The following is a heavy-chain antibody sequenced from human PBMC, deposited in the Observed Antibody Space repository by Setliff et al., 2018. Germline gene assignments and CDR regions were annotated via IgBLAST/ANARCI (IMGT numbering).Heavy chain of an antibody. Sequence: SVKVSCKASGGTFSGYAFSWVRQAPGQGLEWIGGITPIFETAHYAEKFRDRVTITADKSTTTVHMELSSLTSEDTAVYYCARDRTAYSYGLDVWGQGTTVTVSS. D-gene: IGHD5-18*01. CDR3: ARDRTAYSYGLDV. CDR2: ITPIFETA. CDR1: GGTFSGYA. J-gene: IGHJ6*02. V-gene: IGHV1-69*06.